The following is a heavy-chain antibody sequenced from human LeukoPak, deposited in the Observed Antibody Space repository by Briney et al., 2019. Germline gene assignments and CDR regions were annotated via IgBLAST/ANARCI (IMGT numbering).Heavy chain of an antibody. Sequence: GGSLRLSCAASGFTFSSYGMHWVRQAPGKGLEWGAVISYDGSNKYYADSVKGRFTISRDNSKNTLYLQMNSLRAEDTAVYYCAKDLRVWGATAPFDYWGQGTLVTVSS. CDR3: AKDLRVWGATAPFDY. D-gene: IGHD1-26*01. V-gene: IGHV3-30*18. CDR1: GFTFSSYG. J-gene: IGHJ4*02. CDR2: ISYDGSNK.